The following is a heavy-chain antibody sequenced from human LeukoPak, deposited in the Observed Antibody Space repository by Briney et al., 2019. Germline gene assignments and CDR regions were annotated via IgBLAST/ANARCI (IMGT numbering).Heavy chain of an antibody. CDR1: GGSISSYY. Sequence: KASETLSLTCTVSGGSISSYYWSWIRQPPGKGLEWIGYIYYSGSTNYNPSLKSRVTISVDTSKNQFSLKLSSVTAADTAVYYCARGGGPTLYYYYYGMDVWGQGTTVTVSS. CDR3: ARGGGPTLYYYYYGMDV. J-gene: IGHJ6*02. V-gene: IGHV4-59*08. D-gene: IGHD3-16*01. CDR2: IYYSGST.